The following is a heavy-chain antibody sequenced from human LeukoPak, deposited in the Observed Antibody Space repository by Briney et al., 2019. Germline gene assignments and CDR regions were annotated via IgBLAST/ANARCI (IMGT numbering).Heavy chain of an antibody. J-gene: IGHJ6*02. CDR2: INDYTGDT. D-gene: IGHD3-10*01. V-gene: IGHV4-34*01. CDR3: ARSPQSGWFGELPNYYYGMDV. CDR1: GGSFTDYF. Sequence: SETLSLTCSVYGGSFTDYFWTWIRQSPGKGLEWIGEINDYTGDTKYNPSLNSRVSISLEKSKNQFSLKLSSVTAADTAVYYCARSPQSGWFGELPNYYYGMDVWGQGTTVTVSS.